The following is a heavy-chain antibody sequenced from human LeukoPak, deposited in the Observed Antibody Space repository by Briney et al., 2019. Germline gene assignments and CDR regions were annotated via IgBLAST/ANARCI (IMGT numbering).Heavy chain of an antibody. D-gene: IGHD4-17*01. CDR2: IYRGST. CDR1: GVSIRTYY. J-gene: IGHJ4*02. CDR3: ARGGDYEIDY. V-gene: IGHV4-59*01. Sequence: SETLSLTCAVSGVSIRTYYWNWIRQPPGKGPEWIGYIYRGSTNYNPSFESRVTISVDTSKNQFSLKLSSVTAADTAVYYCARGGDYEIDYWGQGILVTVSS.